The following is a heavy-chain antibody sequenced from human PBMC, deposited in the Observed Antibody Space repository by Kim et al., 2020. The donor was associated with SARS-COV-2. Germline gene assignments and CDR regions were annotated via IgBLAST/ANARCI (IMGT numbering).Heavy chain of an antibody. D-gene: IGHD6-19*01. V-gene: IGHV3-30*03. J-gene: IGHJ6*02. CDR3: ARDLTAVAGDYYYYGMDV. Sequence: GGSLRLSCAASGFTFSSYGMHWVRQAPGKGLEWVAVISYDGSNKYYADSVKGRFTISRDNSKNTLYLQMNSLRSDDTAVYYCARDLTAVAGDYYYYGMDVWGQGTTVTVSS. CDR2: ISYDGSNK. CDR1: GFTFSSYG.